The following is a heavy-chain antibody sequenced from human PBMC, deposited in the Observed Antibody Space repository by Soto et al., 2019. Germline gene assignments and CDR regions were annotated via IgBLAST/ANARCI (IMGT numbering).Heavy chain of an antibody. J-gene: IGHJ4*02. CDR2: IYSGGTT. CDR3: ARGSGSLYYFHY. Sequence: WWSLRLSCSASVFNGSTNYMTWFRQAPGKGLEWVSVIYSGGTTYYADSVKGRFIISRDNFKNTLYLQMNNLRAEDTALYYCARGSGSLYYFHYWGQGTLVTVSS. CDR1: VFNGSTNY. D-gene: IGHD1-26*01. V-gene: IGHV3-53*01.